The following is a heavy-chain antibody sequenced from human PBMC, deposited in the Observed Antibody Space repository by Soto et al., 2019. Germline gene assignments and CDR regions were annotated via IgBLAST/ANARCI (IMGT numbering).Heavy chain of an antibody. CDR3: ARGERIILMVVLHNFDF. J-gene: IGHJ4*02. D-gene: IGHD3-22*01. CDR1: GFTFASYD. Sequence: GGSLRLSCAASGFTFASYDMSWVRQAPGQGLEWVSAISRSGSITYYADSVKGRFTISRDNSKNTLYLQMNSLRTEDTAVYYCARGERIILMVVLHNFDFWGQGTLVTVSS. CDR2: ISRSGSIT. V-gene: IGHV3-23*01.